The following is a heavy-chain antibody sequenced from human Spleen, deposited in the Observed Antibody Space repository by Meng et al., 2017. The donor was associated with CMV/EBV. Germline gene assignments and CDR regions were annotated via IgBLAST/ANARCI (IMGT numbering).Heavy chain of an antibody. D-gene: IGHD1-1*01. CDR3: AKTGTGWFDP. CDR1: GGSMKSHF. V-gene: IGHV4-59*11. J-gene: IGHJ5*02. CDR2: VFYSGGT. Sequence: SETLSLTCTVSGGSMKSHFWSWIRQPPGRGLEWIGYVFYSGGTNYNPSLRSRVTISVDTSKNQFSLRLSSVTAADTAVYYCAKTGTGWFDPWGQGTLVTVSS.